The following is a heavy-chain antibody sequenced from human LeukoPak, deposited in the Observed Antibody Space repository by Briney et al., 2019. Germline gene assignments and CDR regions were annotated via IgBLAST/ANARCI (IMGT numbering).Heavy chain of an antibody. V-gene: IGHV4-59*01. J-gene: IGHJ4*02. CDR2: IYYSGST. CDR3: ARGTQLVGPRFDY. CDR1: GGSISSYY. D-gene: IGHD6-13*01. Sequence: SETLSLTCTVSGGSISSYYWSWIRQPPGKGLEWIGYIYYSGSTNYHPSLKSRVTISVDTSKNQFSLKLSSVTAADTAVYYCARGTQLVGPRFDYRGQGTLVTVSS.